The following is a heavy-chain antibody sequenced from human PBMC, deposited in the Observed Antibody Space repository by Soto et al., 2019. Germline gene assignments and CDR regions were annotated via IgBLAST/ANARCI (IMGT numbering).Heavy chain of an antibody. V-gene: IGHV1-3*01. CDR3: ARDRGSSWDFSVAENWFDP. D-gene: IGHD6-13*01. Sequence: QVQLVQSGAEVKKPGASWKVSCKASGYTFTSYAMHWVRQAPGQRLEWMGWINAGNGNTKYSQKFQGRVTITRDTSARTAYMELSSLRSEDTAVYYCARDRGSSWDFSVAENWFDPWGQGSLVTVSS. CDR2: INAGNGNT. J-gene: IGHJ5*02. CDR1: GYTFTSYA.